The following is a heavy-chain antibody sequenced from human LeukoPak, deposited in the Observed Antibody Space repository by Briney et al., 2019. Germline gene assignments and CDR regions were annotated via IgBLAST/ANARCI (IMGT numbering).Heavy chain of an antibody. Sequence: GGSLRLSCAASGFTVSSSYMSWVRQAPGKGLEWVSYISSSSSTIYYADSVKGRFTISRDNAKNSLYLQMNSLRDEDTAVYYCARPDTAKYGKEVDYWGQGTLVTVSS. J-gene: IGHJ4*02. CDR1: GFTVSSSY. D-gene: IGHD5-18*01. CDR2: ISSSSSTI. CDR3: ARPDTAKYGKEVDY. V-gene: IGHV3-48*02.